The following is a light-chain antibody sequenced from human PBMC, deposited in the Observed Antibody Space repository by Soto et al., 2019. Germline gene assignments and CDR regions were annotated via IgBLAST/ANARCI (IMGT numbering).Light chain of an antibody. V-gene: IGKV3-20*01. CDR2: GAS. CDR1: QTINSRY. CDR3: QHYGNSVWT. J-gene: IGKJ1*01. Sequence: DIVLTQSPGTLSLSPGERATLSCWASQTINSRYLDWYQQKPGQAPRLLIYGASSRATGIPDRFSGSGSGTDFTLTISRLEAEDFAVYYCQHYGNSVWTFGQGTKVEIK.